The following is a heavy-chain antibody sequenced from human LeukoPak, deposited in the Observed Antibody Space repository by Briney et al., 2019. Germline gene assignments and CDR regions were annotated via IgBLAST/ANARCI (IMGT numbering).Heavy chain of an antibody. D-gene: IGHD5-12*01. CDR2: IHYSGTT. Sequence: SETLSLTCTVSGGSISTYYWSWIRQPPGKGLEWIGYIHYSGTTNYNPSLKNRVTISLDTSKNQFSLNLSSVTAADTAVYYCARMGGYGGYATHRGQGTLVTVSS. CDR1: GGSISTYY. J-gene: IGHJ4*02. V-gene: IGHV4-59*08. CDR3: ARMGGYGGYATH.